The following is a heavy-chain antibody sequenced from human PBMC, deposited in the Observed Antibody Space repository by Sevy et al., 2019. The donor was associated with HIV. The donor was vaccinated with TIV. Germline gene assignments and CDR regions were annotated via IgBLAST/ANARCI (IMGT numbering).Heavy chain of an antibody. CDR1: GFTFSNYG. Sequence: GGSLRLSCAASGFTFSNYGMHWARQTPGQGLEWVAFIPYDGSNEYYAYSVKGRFTISRDNSKNMLYLQMNSLRTEDTAVYYCARDRKVVLVVYAIPFDAFDIWGQGTTVTVSS. D-gene: IGHD2-8*02. J-gene: IGHJ3*02. V-gene: IGHV3-30*02. CDR2: IPYDGSNE. CDR3: ARDRKVVLVVYAIPFDAFDI.